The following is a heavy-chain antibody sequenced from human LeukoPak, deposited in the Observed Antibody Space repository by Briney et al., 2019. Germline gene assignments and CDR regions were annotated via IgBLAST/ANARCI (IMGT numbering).Heavy chain of an antibody. CDR3: ARGPHGPDAFDI. Sequence: SETLSLTCAVYGGSFSGYYWSWIRQPPGKGLEWIGEINHSGSTNYNPSLKSRVTISVDASKNQFSLKLSSVTAADTAVCYCARGPHGPDAFDIWGQGTMVTVSS. CDR1: GGSFSGYY. J-gene: IGHJ3*02. CDR2: INHSGST. V-gene: IGHV4-34*01.